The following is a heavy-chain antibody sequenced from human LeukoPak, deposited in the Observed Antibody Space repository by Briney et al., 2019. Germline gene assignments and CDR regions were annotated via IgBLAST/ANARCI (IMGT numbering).Heavy chain of an antibody. V-gene: IGHV3-21*01. J-gene: IGHJ4*02. CDR3: ARDTEWLAPFDY. CDR2: ISSSNSYI. CDR1: GFTFSSYS. D-gene: IGHD6-19*01. Sequence: GGSLRLXCAASGFTFSSYSMNWVRQAPGKGLEWVSSISSSNSYIYYADSVKGRFTISRDNAKNSLYLQMNSLRAEDTAMYYCARDTEWLAPFDYWGQGTLVTVSS.